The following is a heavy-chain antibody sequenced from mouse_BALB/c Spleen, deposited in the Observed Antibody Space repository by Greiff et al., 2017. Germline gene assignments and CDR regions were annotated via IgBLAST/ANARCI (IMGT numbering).Heavy chain of an antibody. Sequence: VKLQQPGAELVRPGASVKLSCKASGYTFTSYWINWVKQRPGQGLEWIGNIYPSDSYTNYNQKFKDKATLTVDKSSSTAYMQLSSPTSEDSAVYYCTRGGDYWGQGTTLTVSS. V-gene: IGHV1-69*02. CDR1: GYTFTSYW. CDR3: TRGGDY. CDR2: IYPSDSYT. J-gene: IGHJ2*01.